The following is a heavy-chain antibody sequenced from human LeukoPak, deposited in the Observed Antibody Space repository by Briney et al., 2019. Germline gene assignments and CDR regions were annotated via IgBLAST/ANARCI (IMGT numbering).Heavy chain of an antibody. CDR1: GFTFSSYG. J-gene: IGHJ4*02. CDR3: AKALYYGDYYVLDY. D-gene: IGHD4-17*01. CDR2: VCYDGCKK. V-gene: IGHV3-30*02. Sequence: GGPVRLSCAACGFTFSSYGMHGLRQAPGKGLEGVAFVCYDGCKKFYADSVKGRFTISRDNSKNTLYLQMNSLRAEDTAVYYCAKALYYGDYYVLDYWGQGTLVTVSS.